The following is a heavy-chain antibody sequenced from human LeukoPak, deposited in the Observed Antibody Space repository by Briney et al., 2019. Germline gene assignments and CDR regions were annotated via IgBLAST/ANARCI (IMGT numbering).Heavy chain of an antibody. Sequence: GGSLRLSCAASGFTFSSYVMHWVRQAPGKGLEWISYISASGTITHYADSVKGRFTISRDNAKNSLYLQTNSLRAEDTAVYYCARGGKDYYGSGSYYKIWGQGTLVTVSS. CDR3: ARGGKDYYGSGSYYKI. CDR2: ISASGTIT. J-gene: IGHJ4*02. CDR1: GFTFSSYV. D-gene: IGHD3-10*01. V-gene: IGHV3-48*03.